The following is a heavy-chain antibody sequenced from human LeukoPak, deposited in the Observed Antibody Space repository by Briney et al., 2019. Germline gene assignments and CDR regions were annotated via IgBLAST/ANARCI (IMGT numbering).Heavy chain of an antibody. D-gene: IGHD3-3*01. CDR3: ARLFNYDFWSGYYPAPYFDY. J-gene: IGHJ4*02. CDR2: IYYSGST. Sequence: SETLSLTCIVSGGSISSYYWSWIRQPPGKGLEWIGYIYYSGSTNYNPSLKSRVTISVDTSKNQFSLKLSSVTAADTAVYYCARLFNYDFWSGYYPAPYFDYWGQGTLVTVSS. V-gene: IGHV4-59*01. CDR1: GGSISSYY.